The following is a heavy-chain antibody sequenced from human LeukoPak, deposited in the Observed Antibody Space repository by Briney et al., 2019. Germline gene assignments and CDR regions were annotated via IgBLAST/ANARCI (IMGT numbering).Heavy chain of an antibody. J-gene: IGHJ4*02. CDR3: ARSLLMVYAIAEGGTDY. V-gene: IGHV1-18*01. CDR1: GYTFISYG. Sequence: ASVKVSCKASGYTFISYGISWVRQAPGQGLEWMGWISAYNGNTNYAQKFQGRVTITADESTSTAYMELSSLRSEDTAVYYCARSLLMVYAIAEGGTDYWGQGTLVTVSS. CDR2: ISAYNGNT. D-gene: IGHD2-8*01.